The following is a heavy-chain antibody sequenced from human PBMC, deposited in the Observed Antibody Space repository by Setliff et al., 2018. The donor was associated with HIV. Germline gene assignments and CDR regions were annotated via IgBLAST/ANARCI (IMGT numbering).Heavy chain of an antibody. V-gene: IGHV3-7*03. CDR2: IKEDGSEK. Sequence: SLRLSCAASRFTFSNYWMNWVRQAPGKGLEWVANIKEDGSEKNYVDSVKGRFTISRDNAKNSLFLQMNSLRVEDTAVYYCARGHYSSSSGWGQGTLVTVSS. CDR3: ARGHYSSSSG. J-gene: IGHJ4*02. CDR1: RFTFSNYW. D-gene: IGHD6-6*01.